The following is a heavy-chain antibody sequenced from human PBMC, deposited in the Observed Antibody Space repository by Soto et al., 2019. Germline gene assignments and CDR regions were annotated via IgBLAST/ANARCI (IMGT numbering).Heavy chain of an antibody. J-gene: IGHJ4*02. CDR2: ISGSGGSA. V-gene: IGHV3-23*01. Sequence: GGSLRLSCAASEFTFSSYAMSWVRQAPGKGLEWVSAISGSGGSAYYADSVRGRFTISRDNSKNTLYLQMSSLRAEDTAVYYCAKDRWAVAVHDYWGQGTLVTVSS. CDR1: EFTFSSYA. D-gene: IGHD2-15*01. CDR3: AKDRWAVAVHDY.